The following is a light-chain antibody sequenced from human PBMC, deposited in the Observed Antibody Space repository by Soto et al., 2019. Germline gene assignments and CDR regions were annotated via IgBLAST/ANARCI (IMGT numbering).Light chain of an antibody. CDR2: DVS. J-gene: IGLJ1*01. CDR3: SSYTSSNTLGYV. V-gene: IGLV2-14*01. Sequence: QSALTQPASVSGSPGQSITISCTGTRSDVGGYDYVSWYQQHPGKAPKLMIYDVSNRPSGVSTRFSGSKSGNTASLTISALQAEDEADYYCSSYTSSNTLGYVFGTGTKVTVL. CDR1: RSDVGGYDY.